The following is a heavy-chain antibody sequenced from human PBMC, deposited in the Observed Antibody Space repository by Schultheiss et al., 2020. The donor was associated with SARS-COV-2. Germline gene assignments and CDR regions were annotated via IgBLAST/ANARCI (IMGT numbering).Heavy chain of an antibody. V-gene: IGHV1-2*02. J-gene: IGHJ4*02. D-gene: IGHD2-15*01. Sequence: ASVKVSCKASGYTFTGYYMHWVRQAPGQGLEWMGWINPNSCGTNYAQKLQGRVTMTRDTSISTAYMELSRLRSDDTAVYYCARGPGGYCSGGSCYRPGFDYWGQGTLVTVSS. CDR1: GYTFTGYY. CDR2: INPNSCGT. CDR3: ARGPGGYCSGGSCYRPGFDY.